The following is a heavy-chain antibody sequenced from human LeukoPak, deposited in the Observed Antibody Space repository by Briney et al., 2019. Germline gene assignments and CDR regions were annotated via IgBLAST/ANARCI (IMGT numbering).Heavy chain of an antibody. CDR1: GYTFTSYG. V-gene: IGHV1-18*01. Sequence: GASVKVSCKASGYTFTSYGISWVRQAPGQGLEWMGWISAYNGNTNYAQKLQGRVTMTTDTSTSTAYMELSSLRSEDTAVYYCAILGQWLVRDNWFDPWGQGTLVTVSS. CDR3: AILGQWLVRDNWFDP. D-gene: IGHD6-19*01. CDR2: ISAYNGNT. J-gene: IGHJ5*02.